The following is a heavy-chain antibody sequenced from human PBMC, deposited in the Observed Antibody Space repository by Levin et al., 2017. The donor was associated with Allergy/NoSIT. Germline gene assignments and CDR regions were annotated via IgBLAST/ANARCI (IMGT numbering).Heavy chain of an antibody. CDR1: GGSISNYY. D-gene: IGHD6-13*01. CDR2: ISYSAST. J-gene: IGHJ4*02. Sequence: SETLSLTCTVPGGSISNYYWSWIRQPPGKGLEWIGYISYSASTNYNPSLKSRVTTSVDTSKNQFSLKLRSVTAADTAVYYCARDSTSSSWSYFDYWGQGTLVTVSS. CDR3: ARDSTSSSWSYFDY. V-gene: IGHV4-59*01.